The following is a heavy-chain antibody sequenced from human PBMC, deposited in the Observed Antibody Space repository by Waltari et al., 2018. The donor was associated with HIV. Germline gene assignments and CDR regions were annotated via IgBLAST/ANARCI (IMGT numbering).Heavy chain of an antibody. J-gene: IGHJ4*02. D-gene: IGHD3-3*01. V-gene: IGHV3-7*01. Sequence: EVQLVESGGGLVQPGGSLRLSCAASGFTFSNHWMSWVRQAPGKGLEWVANIKQDGSEKYYVDSVKGRFTISRDNDKNSVDLQMNSLRAEDTAVYYCARDGGRRGPFGYWGQGTLVTVSS. CDR1: GFTFSNHW. CDR3: ARDGGRRGPFGY. CDR2: IKQDGSEK.